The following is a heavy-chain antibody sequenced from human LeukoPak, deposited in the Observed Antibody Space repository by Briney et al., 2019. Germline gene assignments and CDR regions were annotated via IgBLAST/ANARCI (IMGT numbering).Heavy chain of an antibody. CDR3: AGGGGIAARPFDY. Sequence: ASVKVSCKASGYTFTGYYLHWVRHAPGQGLEWMGWINPYSGGTNYAQKFQDSLTMTTNTTIKTAYMELSRLRRDDTAVFYCAGGGGIAARPFDYWGQGTLVTVSS. CDR1: GYTFTGYY. D-gene: IGHD6-6*01. J-gene: IGHJ4*02. V-gene: IGHV1-2*02. CDR2: INPYSGGT.